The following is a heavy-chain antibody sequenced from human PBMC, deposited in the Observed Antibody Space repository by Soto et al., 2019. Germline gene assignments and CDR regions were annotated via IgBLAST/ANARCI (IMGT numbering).Heavy chain of an antibody. CDR2: INHSGST. CDR3: ARGLVFLGWSTGWFDP. CDR1: GGSFSGYY. V-gene: IGHV4-34*01. D-gene: IGHD3-3*01. Sequence: SETLSLTCAVYGGSFSGYYWSWIRQPPGKGLEWIGEINHSGSTNYNPSLKSRVTISVDRSKNQFSLKLSSVTAADTAVYYCARGLVFLGWSTGWFDPWGQGTLVTVSS. J-gene: IGHJ5*02.